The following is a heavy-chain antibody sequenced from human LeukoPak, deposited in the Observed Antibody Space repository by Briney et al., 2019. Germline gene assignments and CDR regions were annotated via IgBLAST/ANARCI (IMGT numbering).Heavy chain of an antibody. J-gene: IGHJ6*04. D-gene: IGHD3-16*02. V-gene: IGHV3-30*04. CDR1: GFTFSSYA. CDR2: ISYDGSNK. CDR3: ARGGISWVYYGMDA. Sequence: GRSLRLSCAASGFTFSSYAMHWVRQAPGKGLEGVAVISYDGSNKYYADSVKGRFTISRDNSKNTLYLQMNSLRAEDTAVYYCARGGISWVYYGMDAWGKGTTVTVSS.